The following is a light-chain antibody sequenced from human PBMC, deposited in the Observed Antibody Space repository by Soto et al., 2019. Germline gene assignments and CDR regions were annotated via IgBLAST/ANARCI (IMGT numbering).Light chain of an antibody. CDR2: SNN. CDR3: AAWYDSLNGPVV. Sequence: QSVLTQPPSASGTPGQRVTISCSGRSSNIGSNTVNWYQQLPGTSPKLLIYSNNQRPSGVPDRFSGSRSGTSASLAISGLQSEDEADYYCAAWYDSLNGPVVFGGGTKLTVL. V-gene: IGLV1-44*01. CDR1: SSNIGSNT. J-gene: IGLJ2*01.